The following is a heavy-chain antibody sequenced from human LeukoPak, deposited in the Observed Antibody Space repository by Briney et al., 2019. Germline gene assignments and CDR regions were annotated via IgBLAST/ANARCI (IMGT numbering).Heavy chain of an antibody. J-gene: IGHJ4*02. CDR1: GFPFSSHG. Sequence: GGSLRLSCAASGFPFSSHGMSWVRQAPGKGLEWVASISSSSNYIYYADSLKGRFTISRDNAKNSLYLQMSSLKAEDTAVYYCARGYDSSGLAPWGQGTLVTVSS. CDR2: ISSSSNYI. D-gene: IGHD3-22*01. V-gene: IGHV3-21*01. CDR3: ARGYDSSGLAP.